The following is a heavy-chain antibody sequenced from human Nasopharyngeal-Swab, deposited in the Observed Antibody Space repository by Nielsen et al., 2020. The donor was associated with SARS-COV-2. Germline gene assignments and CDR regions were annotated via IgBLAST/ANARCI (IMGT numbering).Heavy chain of an antibody. CDR2: ICYSGST. D-gene: IGHD2-2*01. Sequence: PGKGLEWIGYICYSGSTYYNPSLKSRVTISVDTSKNQCSLKLSSVTAADTAVYYCAREPVVVPAAPSYGMDVWGQGTTVTVSS. V-gene: IGHV4-31*02. J-gene: IGHJ6*02. CDR3: AREPVVVPAAPSYGMDV.